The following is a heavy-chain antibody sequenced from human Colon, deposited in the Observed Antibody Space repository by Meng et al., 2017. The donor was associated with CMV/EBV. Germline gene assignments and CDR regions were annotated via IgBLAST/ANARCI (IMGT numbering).Heavy chain of an antibody. Sequence: CKVSGFHLTNYWIAWVRQMPGKGLEWMGLIYGGDSDTRYSPSFQGRVSFSVDNSVATAYLQWSSLQASDTAMYSCARVERQPYYFDYWGQGTLVTVSS. V-gene: IGHV5-51*01. D-gene: IGHD1-1*01. J-gene: IGHJ4*02. CDR2: IYGGDSDT. CDR1: GFHLTNYW. CDR3: ARVERQPYYFDY.